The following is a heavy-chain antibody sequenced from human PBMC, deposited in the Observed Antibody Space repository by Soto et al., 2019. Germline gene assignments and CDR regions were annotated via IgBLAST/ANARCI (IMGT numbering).Heavy chain of an antibody. CDR2: IIPIFGTA. Sequence: QVQRVQSGAEVKKPGSSVKVSCKASGGTFSTYAISWVRQDPGQGLEWMGGIIPIFGTAKYAQKFQGRVTITADESTSTTYMELSSLRSEDTAVYYCAREIFGVIISGGRDAFDLWGQGTMVTVSS. D-gene: IGHD3-3*01. V-gene: IGHV1-69*01. J-gene: IGHJ3*01. CDR1: GGTFSTYA. CDR3: AREIFGVIISGGRDAFDL.